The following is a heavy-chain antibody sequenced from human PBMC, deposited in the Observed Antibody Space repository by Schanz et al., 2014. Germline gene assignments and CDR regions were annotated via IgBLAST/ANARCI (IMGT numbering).Heavy chain of an antibody. Sequence: QVQLVESGGGVVQPGGSLRLSCAASGFTFSNYGLHWVRQAPGKGLEWVTVISYDGNTKYYADSVKGRFTISRDNSKNTLYLQMNSLRAEDTAVYYCIRGDIMVVPVAHFWGQGILVTVSS. CDR2: ISYDGNTK. V-gene: IGHV3-30*03. CDR1: GFTFSNYG. D-gene: IGHD2-2*01. CDR3: IRGDIMVVPVAHF. J-gene: IGHJ4*02.